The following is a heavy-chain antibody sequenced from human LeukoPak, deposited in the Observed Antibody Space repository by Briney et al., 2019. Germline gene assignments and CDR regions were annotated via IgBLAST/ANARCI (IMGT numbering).Heavy chain of an antibody. Sequence: ASVKVSRKSCVYIHTHYDILWVRQATGHGREWVGCLNPKSGNTGYAQKFQGRVTMGRNTSISTAYMELSSLRYEDTAVYYCARQIRGDGLRGYFDYWGQGTLVTVSS. V-gene: IGHV1-8*01. CDR2: LNPKSGNT. CDR1: VYIHTHYD. CDR3: ARQIRGDGLRGYFDY. D-gene: IGHD6-25*01. J-gene: IGHJ4*02.